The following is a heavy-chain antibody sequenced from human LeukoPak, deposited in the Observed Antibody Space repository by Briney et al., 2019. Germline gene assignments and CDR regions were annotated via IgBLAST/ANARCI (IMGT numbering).Heavy chain of an antibody. CDR3: ALVGEGYSSGS. Sequence: PGGSLRLSCAASGFTFSTFAMIWVRQPPGKGLEWVSSIFPSGGEIHYADSVRGRFTISRDNSKSTLSLQMNSLGAEDTAVYYCALVGEGYSSGSWGQGTLVTVSS. D-gene: IGHD6-19*01. CDR2: IFPSGGEI. J-gene: IGHJ5*02. CDR1: GFTFSTFA. V-gene: IGHV3-23*01.